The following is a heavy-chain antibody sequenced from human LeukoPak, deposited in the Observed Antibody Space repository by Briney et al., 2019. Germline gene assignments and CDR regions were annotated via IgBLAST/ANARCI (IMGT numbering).Heavy chain of an antibody. CDR3: ARVMRTAAAGKLFDP. J-gene: IGHJ5*02. D-gene: IGHD6-13*01. CDR1: GYTFTGYY. CDR2: INPNSGGT. V-gene: IGHV1-2*02. Sequence: ASVKVSCKASGYTFTGYYMHWVRQAPGQGLEWMGWINPNSGGTNYAQKFQGRVTMTRDTSISTAYMELSRLRSDDTAVYYCARVMRTAAAGKLFDPWGQGTLVTVSS.